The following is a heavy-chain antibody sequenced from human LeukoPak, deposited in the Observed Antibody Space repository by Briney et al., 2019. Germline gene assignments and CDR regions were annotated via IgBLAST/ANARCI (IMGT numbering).Heavy chain of an antibody. Sequence: GGSLRLSCAASGFSFSDYDIHWVRLAPGKGLEWVTLIRYDGSNTHAESVKGRFTISRDNSKNTVYLQMNSLAIEDTAIYYCAKNRWGSVATPDSWGQGTLVTVSS. D-gene: IGHD5-12*01. J-gene: IGHJ4*02. CDR2: IRYDGSNT. CDR1: GFSFSDYD. V-gene: IGHV3-30*02. CDR3: AKNRWGSVATPDS.